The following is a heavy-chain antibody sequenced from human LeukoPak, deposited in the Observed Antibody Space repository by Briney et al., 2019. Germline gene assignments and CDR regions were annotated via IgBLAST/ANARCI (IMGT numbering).Heavy chain of an antibody. D-gene: IGHD2-2*01. Sequence: SETLSLTCTVSGGSISSSSYYWGWIRQPPGKGLEWIGSIYYSGSTYYSPSLKSRVTISVDTSKNQFSLKLSSVTAADTAVYYCARDEYQLLWPPFDYYYYYGMDVWGQGTTVTVSS. J-gene: IGHJ6*02. CDR1: GGSISSSSYY. CDR3: ARDEYQLLWPPFDYYYYYGMDV. CDR2: IYYSGST. V-gene: IGHV4-39*02.